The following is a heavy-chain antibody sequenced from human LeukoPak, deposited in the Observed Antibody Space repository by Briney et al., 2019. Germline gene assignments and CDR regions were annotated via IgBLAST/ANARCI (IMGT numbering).Heavy chain of an antibody. CDR2: IYSGGST. Sequence: GGSLRLSCAASGFTVSSNYMSWVRQAPGKGLEWVSVIYSGGSTYYADSVKGRFTISRDNSKNTLYLQMNSLRAEDTAVYYCATSAAGTPRAFDIWGQGTMVTVSS. CDR1: GFTVSSNY. CDR3: ATSAAGTPRAFDI. V-gene: IGHV3-66*01. D-gene: IGHD6-13*01. J-gene: IGHJ3*02.